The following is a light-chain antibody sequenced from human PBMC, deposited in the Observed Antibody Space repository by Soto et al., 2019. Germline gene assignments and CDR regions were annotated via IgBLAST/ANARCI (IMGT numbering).Light chain of an antibody. CDR1: SRDGGGYNY. CDR3: SSYTSSSTLV. J-gene: IGLJ1*01. Sequence: QSALTQPASVAGAPGQSITISCTGTSRDGGGYNYVSWYQQHPGKAPKLMIYDVSNRPSGVSNRFSGSKSGNTASLTISGLQAEDEADYYCSSYTSSSTLVFGTGTKVTVL. V-gene: IGLV2-14*01. CDR2: DVS.